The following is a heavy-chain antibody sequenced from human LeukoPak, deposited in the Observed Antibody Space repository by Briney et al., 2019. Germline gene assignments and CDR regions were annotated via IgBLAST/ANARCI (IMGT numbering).Heavy chain of an antibody. J-gene: IGHJ4*02. CDR2: ISGSGGST. Sequence: GGSLRLSCEASGFTFSSYAMSWVRQASGKGLEWVSGISGSGGSTYYADSVKGRFTISRDNSKNTLYLQMNSLRAEDTAVHYCAKGIAGSRPPFDYWGQGTLVTVSS. V-gene: IGHV3-23*01. CDR3: AKGIAGSRPPFDY. CDR1: GFTFSSYA.